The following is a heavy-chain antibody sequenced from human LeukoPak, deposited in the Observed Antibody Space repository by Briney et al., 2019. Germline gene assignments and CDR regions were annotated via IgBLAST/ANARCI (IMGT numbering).Heavy chain of an antibody. D-gene: IGHD4-17*01. V-gene: IGHV3-23*01. Sequence: GGSLRLSCAASGFTFSNYGMSWVRQAPGKGLEWVSVISGVGGDIYYADFVKGRFTISRDNSESTLYLQMNSLSAEDTAVYYCAKNSALSSYAGLDYWGQGTLVTVSS. CDR3: AKNSALSSYAGLDY. J-gene: IGHJ4*02. CDR1: GFTFSNYG. CDR2: ISGVGGDI.